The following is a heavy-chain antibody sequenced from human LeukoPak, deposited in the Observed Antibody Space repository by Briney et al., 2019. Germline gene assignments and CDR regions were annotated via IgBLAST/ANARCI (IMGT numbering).Heavy chain of an antibody. CDR3: ARHQLLGDYSDS. J-gene: IGHJ4*02. Sequence: SETLSLTCTVSGGSISSSSYYWGWVRQPPGKGLEWIGSIYYSGSTYYNPSLKSRVTISVDTSKNQFSLKLSSVTAADTAVYYCARHQLLGDYSDSWGQGTLVTVSS. CDR1: GGSISSSSYY. D-gene: IGHD1-7*01. CDR2: IYYSGST. V-gene: IGHV4-39*01.